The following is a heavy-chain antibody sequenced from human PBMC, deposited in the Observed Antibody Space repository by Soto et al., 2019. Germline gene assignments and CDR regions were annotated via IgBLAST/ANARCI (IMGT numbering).Heavy chain of an antibody. CDR2: INPYSDTT. J-gene: IGHJ5*02. CDR3: ARVAGTETTVANWLDP. CDR1: GYTFSLYY. D-gene: IGHD4-17*01. V-gene: IGHV1-46*01. Sequence: RASVKVSCKASGYTFSLYYMHWVRQAPGQGLEWMGIINPYSDTTTYARRFQGRVTVTRDTATSTVSMELSSLRSDDTAVYYCARVAGTETTVANWLDPWGQGTLVTVSS.